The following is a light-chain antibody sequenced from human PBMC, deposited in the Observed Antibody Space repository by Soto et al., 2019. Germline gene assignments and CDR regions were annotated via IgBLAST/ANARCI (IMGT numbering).Light chain of an antibody. CDR2: GAS. CDR3: QQYGSSPQA. J-gene: IGKJ1*01. CDR1: QSVSSSY. Sequence: EIMLTQSPDTLSLSPGERATLSCRASQSVSSSYLAWYQQKPGQAPRLLIYGASSRATGIPDRFSGSGSGTDFTLTISRLEPEDFAVYYCQQYGSSPQAFGQGTKVEIK. V-gene: IGKV3-20*01.